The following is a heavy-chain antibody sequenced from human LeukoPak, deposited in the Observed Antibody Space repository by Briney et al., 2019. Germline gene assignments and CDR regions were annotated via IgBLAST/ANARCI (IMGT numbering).Heavy chain of an antibody. CDR3: ARAPKGLYCSGSSCVNWFDP. J-gene: IGHJ5*02. Sequence: ASVKVSCKASGYTFTNYAISWVRQAPGQGLEWMGGIIPMFGTANYAQKFQGRVTITADESTSTAYMELSSLRSEDTAVYYCARAPKGLYCSGSSCVNWFDPWGQGTLVTVSS. CDR1: GYTFTNYA. D-gene: IGHD2-15*01. V-gene: IGHV1-69*13. CDR2: IIPMFGTA.